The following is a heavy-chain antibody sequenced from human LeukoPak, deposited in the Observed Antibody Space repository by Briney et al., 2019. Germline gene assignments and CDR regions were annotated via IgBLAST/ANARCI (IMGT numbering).Heavy chain of an antibody. V-gene: IGHV3-30*02. CDR3: AKRASSSSFTSLGYFDY. Sequence: GGSLRLSCAASGFTFSSYGMHWVRQAPGKGLEWVAFIWYDESNEYYADSVEGRFTISRDNSKKTLHLQMNSLRAEDTALYYCAKRASSSSFTSLGYFDYWGQGTLVTVSS. D-gene: IGHD6-13*01. CDR2: IWYDESNE. J-gene: IGHJ4*02. CDR1: GFTFSSYG.